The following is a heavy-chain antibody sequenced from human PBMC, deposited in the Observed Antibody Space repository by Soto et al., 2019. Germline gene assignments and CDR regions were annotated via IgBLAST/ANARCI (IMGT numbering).Heavy chain of an antibody. V-gene: IGHV4-59*01. J-gene: IGHJ6*02. D-gene: IGHD2-21*02. CDR1: GGSISGYY. CDR3: ARDLWGYCGTDCYPLDV. Sequence: PSETLSLTCTVFGGSISGYYWNWIRQPPGKGLEWIGYMYNTGSTVYNPSFKSRVTISVDTSKNQFSLKLNSVTAADTAVYYCARDLWGYCGTDCYPLDVWGQGTTVTVSS. CDR2: MYNTGST.